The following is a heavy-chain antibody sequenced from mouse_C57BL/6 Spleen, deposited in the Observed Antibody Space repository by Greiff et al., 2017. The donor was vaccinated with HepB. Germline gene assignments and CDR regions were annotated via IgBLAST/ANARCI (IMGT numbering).Heavy chain of an antibody. V-gene: IGHV1-82*01. CDR1: GYAFSSSW. Sequence: VKLVESGPELVKPGASVKISCKASGYAFSSSWMNWVKQRPGKGLEWIGRIYPGDGDTNYNGKFKGKATLTADKSSSTAYMQLSSLTSEDSAVYFCARSSMVLGAMDYWGQGTTVTVSS. J-gene: IGHJ4*01. CDR3: ARSSMVLGAMDY. D-gene: IGHD2-1*01. CDR2: IYPGDGDT.